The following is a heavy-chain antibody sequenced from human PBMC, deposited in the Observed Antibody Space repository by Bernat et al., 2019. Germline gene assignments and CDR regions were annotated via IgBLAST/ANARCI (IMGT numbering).Heavy chain of an antibody. CDR3: ARDTYSGSYYN. CDR2: IKQDGSEK. V-gene: IGHV3-7*03. Sequence: EVQLVESGGGLVQPGGSLRLSCAASGFTFSSYWMSWVRQAPGKGPEWVANIKQDGSEKYYVDSVKGRFTISRDNAKNSLYLQMNSLRAEDTAVYYCARDTYSGSYYNWGQGTLVTVSS. J-gene: IGHJ4*02. D-gene: IGHD1-26*01. CDR1: GFTFSSYW.